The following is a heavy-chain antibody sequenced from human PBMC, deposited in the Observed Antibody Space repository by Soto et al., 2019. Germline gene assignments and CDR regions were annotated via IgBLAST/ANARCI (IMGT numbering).Heavy chain of an antibody. Sequence: QVQLVESGGGVVQPGRSLRLSCAASGFTFSSYGMHWVRQAPGKGLEWVAVISYDGRNKYYADSVKGRFTISRDNSKNTLYLPMNSLRAEDRAVYYCAKDQADSSGLGDEVSYYYYGMDVWGQGTTVTVSS. CDR1: GFTFSSYG. D-gene: IGHD5-18*01. J-gene: IGHJ6*02. CDR2: ISYDGRNK. CDR3: AKDQADSSGLGDEVSYYYYGMDV. V-gene: IGHV3-30*18.